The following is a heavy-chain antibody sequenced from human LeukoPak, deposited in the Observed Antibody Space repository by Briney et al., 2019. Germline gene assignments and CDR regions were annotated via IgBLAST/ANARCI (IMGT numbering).Heavy chain of an antibody. CDR2: IKQDGSRF. V-gene: IGHV3-7*01. CDR1: GFTFSTYW. D-gene: IGHD3-22*01. CDR3: ARDRGVYYDTSGMAGD. J-gene: IGHJ4*02. Sequence: GGSLGLSCAASGFTFSTYWMSWVRQAPGKGPEWVANIKQDGSRFFYVDSVKGRFTISRDNAKNSLYLQMNSLRAEDTAVYYCARDRGVYYDTSGMAGDWGQGTLVTVSS.